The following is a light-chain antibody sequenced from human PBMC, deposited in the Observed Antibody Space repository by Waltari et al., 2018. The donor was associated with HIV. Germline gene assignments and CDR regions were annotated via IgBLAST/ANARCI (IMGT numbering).Light chain of an antibody. J-gene: IGLJ1*01. CDR3: CSYAGSSTHV. V-gene: IGLV2-23*02. Sequence: QSALTQPASVSGSPGQSITISCTGTSSAVGRYALLSWYQKHPDKAPKLMIYEVSKRPSGVSNRFSGSKSGNTASLTISGLQAEDEADYYCCSYAGSSTHVFGGGTKVTVL. CDR2: EVS. CDR1: SSAVGRYAL.